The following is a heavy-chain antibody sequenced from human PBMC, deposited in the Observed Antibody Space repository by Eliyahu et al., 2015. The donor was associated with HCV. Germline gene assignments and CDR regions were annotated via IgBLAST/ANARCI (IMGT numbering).Heavy chain of an antibody. D-gene: IGHD3-22*01. CDR1: GFTFTSYS. V-gene: IGHV3-48*01. Sequence: VQLVESGGALVQPGGSLRLSCAASGFTFTSYSMNWVRQAPGKGLEWISYISSGATNIYYADSVKGRFTISRDNAKNSLYLQMNSLRAEDTAVYYCARDRGGVGYYEDYWGQGTLVTVSS. CDR2: ISSGATNI. CDR3: ARDRGGVGYYEDY. J-gene: IGHJ4*02.